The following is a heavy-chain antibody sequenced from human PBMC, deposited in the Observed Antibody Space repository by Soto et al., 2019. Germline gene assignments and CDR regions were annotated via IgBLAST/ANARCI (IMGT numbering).Heavy chain of an antibody. D-gene: IGHD3-10*01. Sequence: QVQLVESGGGVVQPGRSLRLSCAASGFTFSSYAMHWVRQAPGKGLEWVAVISYDGSNKYYADSVKGRFTISRDNSKNTLYLQTNSLRAEDTAVYYCARDPGSGSYSEFDYWGQGTLVTVSS. J-gene: IGHJ4*02. V-gene: IGHV3-30-3*01. CDR3: ARDPGSGSYSEFDY. CDR1: GFTFSSYA. CDR2: ISYDGSNK.